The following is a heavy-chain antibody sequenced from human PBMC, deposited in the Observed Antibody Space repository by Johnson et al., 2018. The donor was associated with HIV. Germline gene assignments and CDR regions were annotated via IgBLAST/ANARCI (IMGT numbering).Heavy chain of an antibody. Sequence: QVQLVESGGGVVQPGGSLRLSCAASGFTFSSYGLHWVRQAPGKGLEWVAFIRYDGSNKYYADSVKGRFTISRDNSKNTRYLQMNSLRAEDTAVYYCAKVNAGIDAFDIWGQGTVVTVSS. V-gene: IGHV3-30*02. CDR3: AKVNAGIDAFDI. D-gene: IGHD6-13*01. CDR2: IRYDGSNK. CDR1: GFTFSSYG. J-gene: IGHJ3*02.